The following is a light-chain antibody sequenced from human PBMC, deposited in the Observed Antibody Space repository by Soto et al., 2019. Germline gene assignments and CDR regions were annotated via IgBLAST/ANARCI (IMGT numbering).Light chain of an antibody. CDR3: QKYSNSPPK. CDR2: GAS. J-gene: IGKJ1*01. CDR1: KPVSSSF. V-gene: IGKV3-20*01. Sequence: IVITLAQDTRCFSPVFLACLSVSSTKPVSSSFLAWYQQTPGQAPRLLIYGASSRATGIPARFSGSGSGTEFTLTISSLQPEDFAVYYCQKYSNSPPKFGPGTKVDIK.